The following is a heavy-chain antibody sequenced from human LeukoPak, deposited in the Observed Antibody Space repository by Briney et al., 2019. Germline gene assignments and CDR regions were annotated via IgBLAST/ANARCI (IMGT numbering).Heavy chain of an antibody. J-gene: IGHJ3*02. CDR1: GYTFTGYY. D-gene: IGHD3-22*01. CDR2: INPNSGGT. V-gene: IGHV1-2*02. Sequence: ASVKVSCKASGYTFTGYYMHWVRQAPGQGLEWMGWINPNSGGTNYAQKFQGRVTMTRDTSISTAYMEPSRLRSDDTAVYYCAREDSSGYYYADDAFDIWGQGTMVTVSS. CDR3: AREDSSGYYYADDAFDI.